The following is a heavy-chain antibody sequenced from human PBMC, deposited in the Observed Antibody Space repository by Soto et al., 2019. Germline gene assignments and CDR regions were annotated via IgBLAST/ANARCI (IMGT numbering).Heavy chain of an antibody. CDR1: GGSISSYY. CDR2: IYSSGVT. CDR3: ATKPNGLYYFDY. V-gene: IGHV4-59*06. J-gene: IGHJ4*02. D-gene: IGHD2-8*01. Sequence: SETLSLTCTVSGGSISSYYWSWIRQHPGKGLEWIGYIYSSGVTYYDPSLKSRVTMSVDMSKNQFSLRLSSVTAADPAVYYCATKPNGLYYFDYWGQGALVPVS.